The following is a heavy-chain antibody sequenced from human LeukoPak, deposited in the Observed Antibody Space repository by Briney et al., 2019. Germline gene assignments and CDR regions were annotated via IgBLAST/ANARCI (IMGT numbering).Heavy chain of an antibody. V-gene: IGHV3-23*01. Sequence: PGGSLRLSCAASGFTLSSYAMSRVLQAPGKGLEWVSAISGSGGSTYYADSVKGRFTISRDNSKNTLYLQMNSLRAEDTAVYYCAKHGSGRQFGAFDIWGQGTMVTVSS. CDR1: GFTLSSYA. D-gene: IGHD3-10*01. CDR2: ISGSGGST. J-gene: IGHJ3*02. CDR3: AKHGSGRQFGAFDI.